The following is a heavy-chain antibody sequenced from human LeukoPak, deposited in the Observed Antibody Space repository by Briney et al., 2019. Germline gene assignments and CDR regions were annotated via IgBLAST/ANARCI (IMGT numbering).Heavy chain of an antibody. J-gene: IGHJ6*02. CDR2: INSDGSST. Sequence: GGSLRLSCAASGFTFSSYWMHWVRQAPGKGLVCVSRINSDGSSTSYADSVKGGFTISRDNAKNTLYLQMNSLRAEDTAVYYCARGPVGYCSSTSCYESGYYYYGMDVWGQGTTVTVSS. CDR3: ARGPVGYCSSTSCYESGYYYYGMDV. V-gene: IGHV3-74*01. D-gene: IGHD2-2*01. CDR1: GFTFSSYW.